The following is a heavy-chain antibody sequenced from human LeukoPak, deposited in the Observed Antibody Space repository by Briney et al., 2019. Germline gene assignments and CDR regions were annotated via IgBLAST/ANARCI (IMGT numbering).Heavy chain of an antibody. CDR3: ARDQGAIDVLMVYASFDY. CDR1: GYTFTSYG. CDR2: ISASNGNT. J-gene: IGHJ4*02. Sequence: GASVKVSCKASGYTFTSYGISWVRQAPGQGLEWMGWISASNGNTNYAQKLQGRVTMTTDTSTSTAYMELRSLRSDDTAVYYCARDQGAIDVLMVYASFDYWGQGTLVTVSS. V-gene: IGHV1-18*01. D-gene: IGHD2-8*01.